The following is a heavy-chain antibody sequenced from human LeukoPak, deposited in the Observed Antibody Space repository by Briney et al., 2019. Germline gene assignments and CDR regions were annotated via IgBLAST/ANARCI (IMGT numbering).Heavy chain of an antibody. CDR3: AKAIYYDTSDDAFDI. Sequence: GGSLRLSCAASGFTFRNYGMHWVRQAPGKGLEWVAFVRFDGSHKFYSDSVKGRFTISRDNSKNTLYLQMDSLRTDDTAVFYCAKAIYYDTSDDAFDIWGQGTMVTVS. V-gene: IGHV3-30*02. CDR1: GFTFRNYG. D-gene: IGHD3-22*01. J-gene: IGHJ3*02. CDR2: VRFDGSHK.